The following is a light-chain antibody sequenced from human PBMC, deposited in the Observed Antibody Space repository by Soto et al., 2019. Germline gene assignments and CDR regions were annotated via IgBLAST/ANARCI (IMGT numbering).Light chain of an antibody. J-gene: IGKJ3*01. Sequence: DIPMTQSPSTLSASIGDRVTITCRASQSINNWLAWYQQKAGKAPKLLIYRASSLESGVPSRFSGSGSGTEFTLTISSLQPDDCATYYCQQYDTYSTFGPGTKVDIK. V-gene: IGKV1-5*03. CDR1: QSINNW. CDR3: QQYDTYST. CDR2: RAS.